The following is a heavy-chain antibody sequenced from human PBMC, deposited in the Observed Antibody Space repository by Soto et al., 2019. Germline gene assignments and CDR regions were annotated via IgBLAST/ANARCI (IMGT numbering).Heavy chain of an antibody. CDR3: ARRSGSLYYYYGMDV. D-gene: IGHD5-12*01. CDR1: GYSFTSYW. J-gene: IGHJ6*02. CDR2: IDPSDSYT. Sequence: GESLKISCMGSGYSFTSYWISWVRQMPGKGMEWMGRIDPSDSYTNYSPSFQGHVTISADKSISTAYLQWSSLKASDTAMYYCARRSGSLYYYYGMDVWGQGTTVTVSS. V-gene: IGHV5-10-1*01.